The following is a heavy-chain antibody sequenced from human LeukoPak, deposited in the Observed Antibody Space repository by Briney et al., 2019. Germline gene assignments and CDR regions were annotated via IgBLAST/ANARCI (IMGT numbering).Heavy chain of an antibody. D-gene: IGHD3-3*01. CDR2: IKRDGSVK. Sequence: GGSLRLSCAASGFTFSSYWMSWVRQAPGKGLEWVASIKRDGSVKKYVDSVQGRFTVSRDNTKNSLYLQMNSLRAEDTAVYYCAKDPYYDFWSGYYRIWFDPWGQGTLVTVSS. CDR3: AKDPYYDFWSGYYRIWFDP. J-gene: IGHJ5*02. CDR1: GFTFSSYW. V-gene: IGHV3-7*03.